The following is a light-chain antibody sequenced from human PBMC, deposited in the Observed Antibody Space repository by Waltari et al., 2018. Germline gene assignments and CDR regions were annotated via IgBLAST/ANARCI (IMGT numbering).Light chain of an antibody. V-gene: IGLV1-40*01. CDR1: SSNIGADYD. CDR3: QSYDSSLSGWRV. J-gene: IGLJ1*01. CDR2: DTT. Sequence: QSVLTQPPSVSGAPGQRVTISCTGGSSNIGADYDVHWYQQLPGTAPKLLIFDTTNRPSGVPNRFSGSKSGTSAFLAITGLQPEDEADYYCQSYDSSLSGWRVFGTGTNVTVL.